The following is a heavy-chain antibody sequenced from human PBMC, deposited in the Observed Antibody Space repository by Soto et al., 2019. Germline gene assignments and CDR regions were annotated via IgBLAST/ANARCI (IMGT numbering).Heavy chain of an antibody. D-gene: IGHD2-15*01. CDR3: ARGIATGQLDP. J-gene: IGHJ5*02. CDR1: GYTFTRYT. V-gene: IGHV1-3*01. Sequence: ASVKVSCKASGYTFTRYTMNWVRQAPGQRLEWMGWINPDNGNTKSSQKFQDRVIITRDTSASTAYMDLSSLRSEDTAVYYCARGIATGQLDPWGQGTLVTVST. CDR2: INPDNGNT.